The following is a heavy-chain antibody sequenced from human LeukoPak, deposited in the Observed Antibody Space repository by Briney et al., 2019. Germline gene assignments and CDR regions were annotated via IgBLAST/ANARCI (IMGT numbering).Heavy chain of an antibody. V-gene: IGHV4-59*12. CDR2: IYYSGRT. Sequence: SETLSLTCSVSGGSISSYYWNWIRQTPGKGLEWIGYIYYSGRTNYNPSLKSRVTISVDTSKNQFSLKLSSVTAADTAVYYCARATAAPSSYYFDHWGQGTLVTVSS. CDR1: GGSISSYY. J-gene: IGHJ4*02. CDR3: ARATAAPSSYYFDH. D-gene: IGHD6-25*01.